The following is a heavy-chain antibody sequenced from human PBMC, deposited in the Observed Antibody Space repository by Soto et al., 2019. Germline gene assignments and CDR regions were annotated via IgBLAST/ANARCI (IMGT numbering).Heavy chain of an antibody. Sequence: QVQLVQSGAEVKKPGSSVKVSCKASGGTFSSYAISWVRQAPGQGLEWMGGIIPIFGTANYAQKFQGRVTITADESTSTAYIELSSLRSEDTAGYYCRLEGRGSGMTIFDYWGQGTLVTVSS. CDR3: RLEGRGSGMTIFDY. D-gene: IGHD6-19*01. CDR2: IIPIFGTA. CDR1: GGTFSSYA. J-gene: IGHJ4*02. V-gene: IGHV1-69*01.